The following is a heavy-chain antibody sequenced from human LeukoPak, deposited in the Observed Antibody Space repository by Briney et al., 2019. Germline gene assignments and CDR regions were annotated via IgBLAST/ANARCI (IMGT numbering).Heavy chain of an antibody. D-gene: IGHD3-9*01. J-gene: IGHJ4*02. CDR1: GYTFTGYY. Sequence: ASVKVSCKASGYTFTGYYMHWVRQAPGQGLEWMGWINPNSGGTNYAQKFQGRVTMTRDTSISTAYMELSRLRSDDTAVYYCARDLGRLRYFDWLLSSPLYFDYWGQGTLVTVSS. CDR2: INPNSGGT. V-gene: IGHV1-2*02. CDR3: ARDLGRLRYFDWLLSSPLYFDY.